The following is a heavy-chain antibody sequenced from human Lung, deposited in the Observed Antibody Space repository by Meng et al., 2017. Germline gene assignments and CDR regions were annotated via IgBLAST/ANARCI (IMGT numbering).Heavy chain of an antibody. Sequence: VQVQESGPGLVTPSQTLSLTCTFSGGSSSSSNYYWSWIRQPPGKGLEWSGHIYSSGSTYYNPSLKSRITTSVDTCKNQFSLKLRSVTAADTAVYSCARGQKGYFDLWGRGTLVTVSS. CDR2: IYSSGST. V-gene: IGHV4-30-4*01. J-gene: IGHJ2*01. CDR1: GGSSSSSNYY. CDR3: ARGQKGYFDL.